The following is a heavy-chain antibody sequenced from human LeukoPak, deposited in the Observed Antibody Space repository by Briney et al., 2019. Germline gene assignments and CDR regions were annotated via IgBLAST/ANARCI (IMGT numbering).Heavy chain of an antibody. D-gene: IGHD3-10*01. V-gene: IGHV3-30-3*01. J-gene: IGHJ4*02. CDR2: MSSDGTNT. CDR3: AREVSVVRGVN. CDR1: GFSFSSYA. Sequence: GRSLRLSCAASGFSFSSYAMHCVRQAPGKGLEWVAVMSSDGTNTYYAASVKGRFTISRDISKNTLYLQMNSLRPEDTAVYYCAREVSVVRGVNWGQGTLVTVSS.